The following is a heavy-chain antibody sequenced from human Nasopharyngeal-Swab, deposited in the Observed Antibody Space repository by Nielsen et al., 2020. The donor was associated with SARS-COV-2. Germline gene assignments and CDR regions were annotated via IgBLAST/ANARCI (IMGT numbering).Heavy chain of an antibody. Sequence: SVKVPCKASGGSFSSYAISWVRQAPGQGLEWMGGIIPIFGTANYAQKFQGRVTIPADESTSTAYMELSSLRSEDTGVYYCARSRTYYDILTGSPVYYYYYGMDVWGQGTTVTVSS. J-gene: IGHJ6*02. D-gene: IGHD3-9*01. V-gene: IGHV1-69*13. CDR1: GGSFSSYA. CDR2: IIPIFGTA. CDR3: ARSRTYYDILTGSPVYYYYYGMDV.